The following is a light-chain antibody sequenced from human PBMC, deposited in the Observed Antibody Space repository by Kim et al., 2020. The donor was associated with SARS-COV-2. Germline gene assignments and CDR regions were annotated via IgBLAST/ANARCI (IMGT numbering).Light chain of an antibody. CDR3: QSADSSGTVV. CDR2: KDT. Sequence: VSPGQTARITCSGDALPKQYVFWYQQKPGLAPVLVIYKDTERPSGIPERFSASSSGTAVTLTISGVQTDDEADYYCQSADSSGTVVFGGGTKVTVL. CDR1: ALPKQY. J-gene: IGLJ2*01. V-gene: IGLV3-25*03.